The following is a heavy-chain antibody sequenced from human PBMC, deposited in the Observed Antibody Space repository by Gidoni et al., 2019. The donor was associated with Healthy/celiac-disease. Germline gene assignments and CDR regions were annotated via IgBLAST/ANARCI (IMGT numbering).Heavy chain of an antibody. J-gene: IGHJ4*02. Sequence: EEQLGEAGGGLIQPGGYLRLSGAASGFTVSSNYMSWVRQAPGKGLEWVSVIYSGGSTYYADSVKGRFTISRDNSKNTLYLQMNRLRAEDTAVYYCARGDSSGYYPLDYFDYWGQGTLVTVSS. CDR2: IYSGGST. V-gene: IGHV3-53*01. CDR3: ARGDSSGYYPLDYFDY. D-gene: IGHD3-22*01. CDR1: GFTVSSNY.